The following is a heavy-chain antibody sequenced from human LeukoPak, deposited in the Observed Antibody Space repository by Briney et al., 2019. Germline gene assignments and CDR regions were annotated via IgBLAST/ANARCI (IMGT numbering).Heavy chain of an antibody. D-gene: IGHD6-13*01. CDR3: VRDQGAAGDY. CDR2: IDQDGSDK. Sequence: GGSLRLSCAVPGSIFSSYWITWVRQAPGKGLEWVSNIDQDGSDKSYVDSVKGRFTISRDNAKNSLYLEMNSLRAEDTALYYCVRDQGAAGDYWGQGTLVIVSS. J-gene: IGHJ4*02. CDR1: GSIFSSYW. V-gene: IGHV3-7*01.